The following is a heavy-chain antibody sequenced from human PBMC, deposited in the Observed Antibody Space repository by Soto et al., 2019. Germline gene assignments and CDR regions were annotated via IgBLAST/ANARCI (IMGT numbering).Heavy chain of an antibody. CDR2: IYHSGTT. CDR3: ERTDNVGYYPY. Sequence: PSETLSLTCAVSGDSISSGYYWAWIRRPPGKGLEWIGSIYHSGTTYYNPSLKSRVTISVDTSRNQFSLKLSSVTAADSAVYYCERTDNVGYYPYFGQGPLVTVYS. V-gene: IGHV4-38-2*01. J-gene: IGHJ4*02. CDR1: GDSISSGYY. D-gene: IGHD3-3*01.